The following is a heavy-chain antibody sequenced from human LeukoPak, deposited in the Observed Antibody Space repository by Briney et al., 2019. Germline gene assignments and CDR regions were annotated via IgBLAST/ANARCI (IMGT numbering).Heavy chain of an antibody. CDR2: IIPIFGTA. CDR3: ARERCSSTSCLYYFDY. D-gene: IGHD2-2*01. Sequence: SVKVSCKASGGTFSSYAISWVRQAPGQGLEWMGGIIPIFGTANYAQKFQGRVTITADESTSTAYMELSSLRSEDTAVYYCARERCSSTSCLYYFDYWGQGTLVTVSS. J-gene: IGHJ4*02. CDR1: GGTFSSYA. V-gene: IGHV1-69*13.